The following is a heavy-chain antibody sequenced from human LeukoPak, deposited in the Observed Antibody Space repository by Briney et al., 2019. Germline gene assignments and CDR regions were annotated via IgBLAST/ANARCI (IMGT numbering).Heavy chain of an antibody. J-gene: IGHJ6*03. CDR2: ITNDGTT. CDR3: GRERNFYYMDV. Sequence: GGSLRLSCVASGFTFGTYWMHWVRQGPEKGLVWVAGITNDGTTGYADSVKGGFTISRDSAKSTVYLQMNSLSSEDTAVYYCGRERNFYYMDVWGKGTTVTVSS. CDR1: GFTFGTYW. V-gene: IGHV3-74*01.